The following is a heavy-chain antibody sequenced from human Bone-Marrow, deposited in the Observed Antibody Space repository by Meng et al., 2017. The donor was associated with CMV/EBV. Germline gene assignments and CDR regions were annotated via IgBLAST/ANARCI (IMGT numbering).Heavy chain of an antibody. Sequence: EVQLVESGGGLVKPGGSLRLSCAASGFTFSSYRMNWVRQAPGKGLEWGSSISSSSSYIYYADSVKGRFTISRDNAKNSLYLQMNSLRAEDTAVYYCARLEGDWFDPWGQGTLVTVSS. J-gene: IGHJ5*02. D-gene: IGHD3-16*01. CDR3: ARLEGDWFDP. CDR2: ISSSSSYI. V-gene: IGHV3-21*01. CDR1: GFTFSSYR.